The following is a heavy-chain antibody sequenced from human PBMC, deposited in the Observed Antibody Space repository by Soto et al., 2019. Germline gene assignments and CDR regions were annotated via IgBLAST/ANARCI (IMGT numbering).Heavy chain of an antibody. Sequence: ESGGGVVPPGRSLRLSCAASGFTFSSYAMHWVRQAPGKGLEWVAVISYDGSNKYYADSVKGRFTISRDNSKNTLYLQMNSLRAEDTAVYYCAGGVLRYFGGALYYYYGMDVWGQGTTVTVSS. V-gene: IGHV3-30-3*01. CDR3: AGGVLRYFGGALYYYYGMDV. J-gene: IGHJ6*02. CDR1: GFTFSSYA. D-gene: IGHD3-9*01. CDR2: ISYDGSNK.